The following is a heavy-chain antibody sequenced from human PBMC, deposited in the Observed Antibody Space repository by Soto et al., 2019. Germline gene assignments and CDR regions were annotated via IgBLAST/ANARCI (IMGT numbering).Heavy chain of an antibody. CDR1: GFTVSNNY. Sequence: EVQLVESGGGLIQPGGSLRLSCAVSGFTVSNNYMSWVRQAPGKGLEGVSVIYSGGYTAYGDSVKGRFTISRDNSKTTINLQIRSRGPAATAVFFWATQRGGGGYWGQGTLVTVSS. CDR3: ATQRGGGGY. V-gene: IGHV3-53*01. J-gene: IGHJ4*02. CDR2: IYSGGYT. D-gene: IGHD6-25*01.